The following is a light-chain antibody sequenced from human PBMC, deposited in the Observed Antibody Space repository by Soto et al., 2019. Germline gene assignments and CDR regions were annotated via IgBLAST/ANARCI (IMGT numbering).Light chain of an antibody. V-gene: IGKV1-39*01. CDR2: AAS. J-gene: IGKJ2*01. Sequence: DIQMTQSPSSLSASVGDRVTITCRASQSISSYLNWYQQKPGKAPKLLIYAASSLQSGVPSRFSGSGSGTEFTLTISSLQPEDSAPYYCQQSYSTPKTFGQGTKLEIK. CDR3: QQSYSTPKT. CDR1: QSISSY.